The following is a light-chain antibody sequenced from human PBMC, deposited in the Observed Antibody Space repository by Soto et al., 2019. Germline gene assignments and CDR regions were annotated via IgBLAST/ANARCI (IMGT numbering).Light chain of an antibody. CDR1: QSVSSN. CDR3: QQYNNWPQT. J-gene: IGKJ1*01. Sequence: EIVMTQSPATLSVSPVERATLSCRASQSVSSNLAWYQQKPGQAPRLLIYGASTRATGIPASFSGSESVTEFTLTISSLQSEDFAVYYCQQYNNWPQTVGQGTKVEIQ. V-gene: IGKV3-15*01. CDR2: GAS.